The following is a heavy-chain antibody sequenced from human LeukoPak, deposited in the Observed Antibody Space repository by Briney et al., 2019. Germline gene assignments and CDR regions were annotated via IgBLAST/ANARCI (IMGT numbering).Heavy chain of an antibody. CDR1: GFTFSSYA. CDR2: ISYDGSNK. J-gene: IGHJ4*02. D-gene: IGHD3-16*01. V-gene: IGHV3-30-3*01. CDR3: ARDRDVNYFDY. Sequence: GGSLRLSCAASGFTFSSYAMHWVRQAPGKGLEWVAVISYDGSNKYYADSVKGRFTISRDNSKNTLYLQMNSLRAEDTAVYYCARDRDVNYFDYWGQGTLVTVSS.